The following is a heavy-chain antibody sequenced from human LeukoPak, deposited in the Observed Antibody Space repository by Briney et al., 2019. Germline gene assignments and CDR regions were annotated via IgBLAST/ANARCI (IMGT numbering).Heavy chain of an antibody. Sequence: GGSLRLSCAASGFTFSSYSMNWVRQAPGKGLEWASSISSSSSYIYYADSVKGRFTISRDNAKNSLYLQMNSLRAEDTAVYYCARGTMTVFDYWGQGTLVTVSS. CDR2: ISSSSSYI. CDR3: ARGTMTVFDY. D-gene: IGHD3-22*01. J-gene: IGHJ4*02. V-gene: IGHV3-21*01. CDR1: GFTFSSYS.